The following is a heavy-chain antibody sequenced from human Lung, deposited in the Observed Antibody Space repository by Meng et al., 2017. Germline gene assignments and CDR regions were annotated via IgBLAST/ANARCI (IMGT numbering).Heavy chain of an antibody. J-gene: IGHJ2*01. D-gene: IGHD4-17*01. CDR2: ISTYNGST. CDR1: GYTFIRYG. V-gene: IGHV1-18*01. Sequence: QVQLVQSGAEVKKPGASVKVSCKASGYTFIRYGISWVRQAPGQGLEWMGWISTYNGSTNYAQKFQGRVTMTTDTSTSTAYMELRSLRSDDTAVYYCAVMGLYGDYDNWYFDLWGRGTLVTVSS. CDR3: AVMGLYGDYDNWYFDL.